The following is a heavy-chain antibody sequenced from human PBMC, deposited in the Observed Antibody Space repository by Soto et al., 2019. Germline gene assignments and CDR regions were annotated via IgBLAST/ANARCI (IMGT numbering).Heavy chain of an antibody. CDR2: INAGNGNT. V-gene: IGHV1-3*01. J-gene: IGHJ5*02. D-gene: IGHD1-26*01. CDR3: ARDRVGAKGWFDP. Sequence: QVQLVQSGAEVKKPGASVKVSCKASGYTFTSYAMHWVRQAPGQRLEWMGWINAGNGNTKYSQKFQGRVTITRDTSERTAYMELSSLRSEDTAVYYCARDRVGAKGWFDPWGQGTLVTVSS. CDR1: GYTFTSYA.